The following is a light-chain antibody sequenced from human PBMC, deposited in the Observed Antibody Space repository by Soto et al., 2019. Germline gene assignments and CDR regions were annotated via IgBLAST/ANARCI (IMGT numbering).Light chain of an antibody. CDR1: QSLFYSSNNKDY. Sequence: DIVMTQSPDSLAVSLGERATINCKSSQSLFYSSNNKDYLAWYQQKPGQPPRLLIYWASTRESGVPERFSGRGSGTDFALPVSSLQAEDVAVYYCQQYFNTPWTFGQGTKVEIK. V-gene: IGKV4-1*01. J-gene: IGKJ1*01. CDR3: QQYFNTPWT. CDR2: WAS.